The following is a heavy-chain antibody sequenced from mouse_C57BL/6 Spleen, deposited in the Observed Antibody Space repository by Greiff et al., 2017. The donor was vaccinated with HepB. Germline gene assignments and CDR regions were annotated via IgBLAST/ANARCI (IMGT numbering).Heavy chain of an antibody. CDR3: ARREGDY. CDR2: ISSGSSTI. Sequence: EVQVVESGGGLVKPGGSLKLSCAASGFTFSDYGMHWVRQAPEKGLEWVAYISSGSSTIYYADTVKGRFTISRDNAKNTRFLQMTSLRSEDTAMYYCARREGDYWGQGTTLTVSS. V-gene: IGHV5-17*01. CDR1: GFTFSDYG. J-gene: IGHJ2*01.